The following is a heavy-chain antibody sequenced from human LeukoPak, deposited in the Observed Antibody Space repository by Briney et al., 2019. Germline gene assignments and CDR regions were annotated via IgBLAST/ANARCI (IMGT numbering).Heavy chain of an antibody. V-gene: IGHV4-59*08. CDR2: IYYSGST. J-gene: IGHJ6*02. CDR3: ARHTDYYGMDV. CDR1: GGSISSYY. Sequence: SETLSLTCTVSGGSISSYYWSWIRQPPGKGLEWIGYIYYSGSTNYNPSLKSRVTISVDTSKNQFSLKLSSVTAADTAVYYCARHTDYYGMDVWGQGTTVTVSS.